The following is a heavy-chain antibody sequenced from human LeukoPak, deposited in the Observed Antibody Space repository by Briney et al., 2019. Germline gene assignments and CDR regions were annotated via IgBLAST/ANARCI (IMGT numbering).Heavy chain of an antibody. J-gene: IGHJ4*02. CDR1: GFNVSRNY. V-gene: IGHV3-66*01. CDR3: ARDNDYRKTFDY. Sequence: GSLRLSCAASGFNVSRNYMSWVRQAPGEGLEWVSVIYSGGSTYYADSVKGRFTISRDNSKNTLYLQMNSLRAEDTAVYYCARDNDYRKTFDYWGQGTLVTVSS. D-gene: IGHD4-11*01. CDR2: IYSGGST.